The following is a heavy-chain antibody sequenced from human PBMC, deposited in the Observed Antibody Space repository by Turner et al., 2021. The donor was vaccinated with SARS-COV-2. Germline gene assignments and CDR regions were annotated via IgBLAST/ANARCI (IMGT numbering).Heavy chain of an antibody. D-gene: IGHD4-17*01. CDR2: IETKSDGGRT. J-gene: IGHJ4*02. CDR3: TTGSDFGENY. Sequence: EVQLVEAGGGVVKRGGPLRPSCAASGFTFTYAWMNWVRQTPGKGLEWLGRIETKSDGGRTDYAAPVKGRFTFSRDDSQNTVYLQMNSLITEDSAIYYCTTGSDFGENYWGQGTLVTVSS. CDR1: GFTFTYAW. V-gene: IGHV3-15*04.